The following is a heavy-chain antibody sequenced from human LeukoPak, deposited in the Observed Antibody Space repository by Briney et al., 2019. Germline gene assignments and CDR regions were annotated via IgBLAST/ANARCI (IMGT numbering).Heavy chain of an antibody. J-gene: IGHJ6*02. Sequence: GGSLRLSCAASGFSFSSHDMNWVRQAPGKGLEWISYISTGSITTYYADSVKGRFTISRDNAKNSLCLQMNSLRDEDTAVYYCARANGMDVWGQGTTVTVSS. V-gene: IGHV3-48*02. CDR1: GFSFSSHD. CDR3: ARANGMDV. CDR2: ISTGSITT.